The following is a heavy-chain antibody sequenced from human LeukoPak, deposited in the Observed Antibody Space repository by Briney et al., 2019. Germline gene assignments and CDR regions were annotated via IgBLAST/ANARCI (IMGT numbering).Heavy chain of an antibody. CDR1: GGTFSSYA. Sequence: ASVKVSCKASGGTFSSYAISWVRQAPGQGLEWMGGIIPSGGKTHYSQKFQGRLTLTRDTSTNTVYMELTGLRSDDTALYFCTRAFDPWGQGTLVTVSS. CDR2: IIPSGGKT. V-gene: IGHV1-69*10. J-gene: IGHJ5*02. CDR3: TRAFDP.